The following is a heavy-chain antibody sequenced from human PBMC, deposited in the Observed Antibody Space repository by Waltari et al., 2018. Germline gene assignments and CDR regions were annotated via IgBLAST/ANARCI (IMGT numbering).Heavy chain of an antibody. CDR2: IRLDGSYK. D-gene: IGHD4-17*01. CDR3: AKDGDYSLPGYDAFDI. J-gene: IGHJ3*02. CDR1: GHTFNPSG. Sequence: CPTTGHTFNPSGFPWVRQNPGKWLEWVAFIRLDGSYKDDADSVKGRFSISRDNSENTLYLRMKDLRPEDTALYYGAKDGDYSLPGYDAFDIWGQGTMVTVSP. V-gene: IGHV3-30*02.